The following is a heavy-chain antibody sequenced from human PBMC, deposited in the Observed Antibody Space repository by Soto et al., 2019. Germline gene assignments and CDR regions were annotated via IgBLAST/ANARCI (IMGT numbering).Heavy chain of an antibody. CDR3: ARDSENYYDSSGYYPGWFGP. V-gene: IGHV1-69*06. Sequence: QVQLVQSGAEVKKPGSSVKVSCKASGGTFSSYAISWVRQAPGQGLEWMGGIIPIFGTANYAQKFQGRVTITADKSTSTAYMELSSLRSEDTAVYYCARDSENYYDSSGYYPGWFGPWGQGTLVTVSS. D-gene: IGHD3-22*01. CDR2: IIPIFGTA. CDR1: GGTFSSYA. J-gene: IGHJ5*02.